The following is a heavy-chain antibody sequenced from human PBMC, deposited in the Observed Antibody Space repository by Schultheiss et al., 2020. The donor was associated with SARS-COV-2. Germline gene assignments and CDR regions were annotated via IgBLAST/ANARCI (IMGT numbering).Heavy chain of an antibody. Sequence: GGSLRLSCAASGFTFSSYGMHWVRQAPGKGLEWVAVISYDGSNKYYADSVKGRFIISRDNSKNTLYLQMNSLRVEDTAVYYCARQGGLWWLYHYYYGMDVWGQGTTVTVSS. CDR3: ARQGGLWWLYHYYYGMDV. D-gene: IGHD2-21*01. CDR1: GFTFSSYG. J-gene: IGHJ6*02. V-gene: IGHV3-30*03. CDR2: ISYDGSNK.